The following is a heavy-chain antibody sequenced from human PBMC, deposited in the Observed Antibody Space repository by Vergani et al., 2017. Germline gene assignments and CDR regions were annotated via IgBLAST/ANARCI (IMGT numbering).Heavy chain of an antibody. J-gene: IGHJ6*03. CDR2: IHHTGRP. CDR3: ARVNTETNGHLYYYYYMDV. Sequence: QVQLQQWGGGLLKPSETLSLTCVVNGGSFTSYHWTWIRQSPGEGLEWVGDIHHTGRPDYNPSLKSRLTISVDKSRNQFSLTLNSVTATDTAIYFCARVNTETNGHLYYYYYMDVWGQGTAVTVS. V-gene: IGHV4-34*01. CDR1: GGSFTSYH. D-gene: IGHD4-11*01.